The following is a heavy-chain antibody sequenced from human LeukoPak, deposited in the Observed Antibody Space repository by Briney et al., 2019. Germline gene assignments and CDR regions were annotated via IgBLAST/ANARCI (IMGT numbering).Heavy chain of an antibody. CDR2: ISSSSSYI. D-gene: IGHD5-18*01. V-gene: IGHV3-21*01. CDR1: GFTFSSYN. CDR3: ARDTAMVIGF. J-gene: IGHJ4*02. Sequence: GSLRLSCAASGFTFSSYNMNWVRQAPGKGLEWVSSISSSSSYIYYADSVKGRFTFSRDNAKNSLYLQMNSLRAEDTAVYYCARDTAMVIGFWGQGTLVTVSS.